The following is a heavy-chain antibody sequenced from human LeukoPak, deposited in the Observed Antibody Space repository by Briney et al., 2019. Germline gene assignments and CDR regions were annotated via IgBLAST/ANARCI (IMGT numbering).Heavy chain of an antibody. V-gene: IGHV3-7*01. J-gene: IGHJ6*03. D-gene: IGHD6-19*01. CDR2: IKQDGSEK. CDR3: ARDQRGGWYYYYMDV. Sequence: PGGSLRLSCAASGFTFSSYWMSWVRQAPGKGLEWVANIKQDGSEKYYVDSVKGRFTISRDSAKNSLYLQMNSLRAEDTAVYYCARDQRGGWYYYYMDVWGKGTTVTISS. CDR1: GFTFSSYW.